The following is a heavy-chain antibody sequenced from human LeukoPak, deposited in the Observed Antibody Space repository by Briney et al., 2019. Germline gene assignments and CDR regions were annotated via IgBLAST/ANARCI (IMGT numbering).Heavy chain of an antibody. CDR2: IIPIFGTA. V-gene: IGHV1-69*13. CDR3: ARGMYYYGSGSSPPLI. D-gene: IGHD3-10*01. Sequence: ASVTVSFTASGGTFTIYAISWVRQAPGQGLEWMGGIIPIFGTANYAQKFQGRVTITADEATSTAYMELSSLRSEDTAVYYCARGMYYYGSGSSPPLIWGQGTMVTVSS. J-gene: IGHJ3*02. CDR1: GGTFTIYA.